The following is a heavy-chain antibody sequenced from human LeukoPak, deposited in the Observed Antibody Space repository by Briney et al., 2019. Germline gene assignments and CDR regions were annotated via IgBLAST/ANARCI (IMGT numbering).Heavy chain of an antibody. D-gene: IGHD3-10*01. CDR2: ISSSGSTI. V-gene: IGHV3-48*04. CDR3: AREGPGSYYNPLDY. J-gene: IGHJ4*02. CDR1: GFTFSSYG. Sequence: PGGSLRLSCAASGFTFSSYGMNWVRQAPGKGLEWVSYISSSGSTIYYADSVKGRFTISRDNAKNSLYLQMNSLRAEDTAVYYCAREGPGSYYNPLDYWGQGTLVTVSS.